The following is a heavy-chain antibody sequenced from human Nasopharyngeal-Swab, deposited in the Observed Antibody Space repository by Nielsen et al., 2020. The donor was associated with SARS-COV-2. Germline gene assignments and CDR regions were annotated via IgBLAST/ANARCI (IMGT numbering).Heavy chain of an antibody. CDR2: IYYSGNT. CDR1: GGSISSYY. V-gene: IGHV4-59*12. D-gene: IGHD5-12*01. J-gene: IGHJ6*02. Sequence: SETLSLTCTVSGGSISSYYWSWIRQPPGKGLEWIGYIYYSGNTNYNPSLKSRLTISVEVSKNQFSLRLTSLTAADTAVYYCARGKWVRSPPDHFYYGMDVWGQGTTVTVSS. CDR3: ARGKWVRSPPDHFYYGMDV.